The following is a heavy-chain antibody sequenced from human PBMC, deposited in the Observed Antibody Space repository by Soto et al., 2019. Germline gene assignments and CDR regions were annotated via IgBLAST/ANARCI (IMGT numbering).Heavy chain of an antibody. J-gene: IGHJ4*02. CDR3: ANLPPLLWFGDYNY. V-gene: IGHV3-30-3*01. CDR1: GFTFSSYA. CDR2: ISYDGSNK. D-gene: IGHD3-10*01. Sequence: HPGGSLRLSCAASGFTFSSYAMHWVRQAPGKGLEWVAVISYDGSNKYYADSVKGRFTISRDNSKNTLYLQMNSLRAEDTAVYYCANLPPLLWFGDYNYWGQGTLVTVSS.